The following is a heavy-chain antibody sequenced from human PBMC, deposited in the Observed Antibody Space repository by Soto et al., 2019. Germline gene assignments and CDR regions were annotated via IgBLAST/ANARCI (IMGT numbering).Heavy chain of an antibody. D-gene: IGHD2-8*01. J-gene: IGHJ4*02. CDR1: GFTFSRPA. CDR2: VDGSGADT. CDR3: AKEIFAAAYAATSAFDL. V-gene: IGHV3-23*01. Sequence: PGGSLRLSCAASGFTFSRPAMGGLRQAPGTEPEWVAFVDGSGADTSYADSVKGRFTISRDNSENSLFLHMNSLRAEDTGRYFCAKEIFAAAYAATSAFDLWGQGT.